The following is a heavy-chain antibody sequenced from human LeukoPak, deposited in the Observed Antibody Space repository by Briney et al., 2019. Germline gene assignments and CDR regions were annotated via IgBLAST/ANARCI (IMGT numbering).Heavy chain of an antibody. J-gene: IGHJ4*02. Sequence: SETLSLTCTVSGGSISSSSYYWGWIRQPPGKGLEWIGSIYYSGSTYYNPSLKSRVTISVDTSKNQFSLKLSSVTAADTAVYYCARSVSNPVDGSSWFDYWGQGTLVTVSS. CDR1: GGSISSSSYY. CDR2: IYYSGST. CDR3: ARSVSNPVDGSSWFDY. D-gene: IGHD1-26*01. V-gene: IGHV4-39*07.